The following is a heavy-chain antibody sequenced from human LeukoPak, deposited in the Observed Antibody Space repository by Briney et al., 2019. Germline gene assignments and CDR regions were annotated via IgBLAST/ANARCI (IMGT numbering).Heavy chain of an antibody. CDR1: GFTFRSYW. V-gene: IGHV3-74*01. D-gene: IGHD1-26*01. CDR3: ARGYSGSYRVDY. CDR2: INRDGTGT. Sequence: PGGSLRLSCAASGFTFRSYWMTWVRQYPGQGLVWVAAINRDGTGTSHADSVRGRFTVSRDNAKNTLYLQMNSLRAEDTAVYYCARGYSGSYRVDYWGQGTLVTVSS. J-gene: IGHJ4*02.